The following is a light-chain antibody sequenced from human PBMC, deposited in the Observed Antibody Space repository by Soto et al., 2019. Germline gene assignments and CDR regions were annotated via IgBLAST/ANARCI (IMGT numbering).Light chain of an antibody. CDR1: QSISSW. V-gene: IGKV1-5*01. CDR2: DAS. J-gene: IGKJ1*01. CDR3: QQYNSYSPT. Sequence: MTQSRSTLSASVSYRATITCRASQSISSWLAWYQQKPGKAPKLLIYDASSLESGVPSRFSGSGSGTEFTLTISSLQPDDFATYYCQQYNSYSPTFGQGTKVDI.